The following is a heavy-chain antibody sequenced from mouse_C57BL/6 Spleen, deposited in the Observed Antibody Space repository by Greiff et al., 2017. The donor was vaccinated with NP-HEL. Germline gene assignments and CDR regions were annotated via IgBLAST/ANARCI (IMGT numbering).Heavy chain of an antibody. Sequence: EVQLQQSGPGLVKPSQSLSLTCSVTGYSITSGYYWNWIRQFPGNKLEWMGYISYDGSNNYNPSLKNRISITRDTSKNQFFLKLNSVTTEDTATYYCARVGTTVVDYFDYWGQGTTLTVSS. CDR1: GYSITSGYY. J-gene: IGHJ2*01. V-gene: IGHV3-6*01. CDR2: ISYDGSN. CDR3: ARVGTTVVDYFDY. D-gene: IGHD1-1*01.